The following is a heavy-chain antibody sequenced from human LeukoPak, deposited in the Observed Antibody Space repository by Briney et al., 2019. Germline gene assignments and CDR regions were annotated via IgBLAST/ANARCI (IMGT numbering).Heavy chain of an antibody. D-gene: IGHD2-21*02. Sequence: PSGTLSLTCTVSGGSISSNSYYRAWIRQPPGKGLEWTGTIYYSGSTFYNPSLKSRVTMSVDTSRNQFSLRLSSVTAADTAVYFCARHPQRSLGVTTSGPYYYAMDVWGQGTTVTVSS. V-gene: IGHV4-39*01. CDR3: ARHPQRSLGVTTSGPYYYAMDV. CDR1: GGSISSNSYY. CDR2: IYYSGST. J-gene: IGHJ6*02.